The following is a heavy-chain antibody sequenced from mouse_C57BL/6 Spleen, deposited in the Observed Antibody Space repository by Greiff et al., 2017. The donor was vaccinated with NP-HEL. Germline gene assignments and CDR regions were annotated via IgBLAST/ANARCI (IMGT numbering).Heavy chain of an antibody. CDR1: GFTFSSYA. CDR2: ISDGGSYT. J-gene: IGHJ4*01. Sequence: DVHLVESGGGLVKPGGSLKLSCAASGFTFSSYAMSWVRQTPEKRLEWVATISDGGSYTYYPDNVKGRFTISRDNAKNNLYLQMSHLKSEDTAMYYCARDGNPYYYAMDYWGQGTSVTVSS. D-gene: IGHD2-1*01. CDR3: ARDGNPYYYAMDY. V-gene: IGHV5-4*01.